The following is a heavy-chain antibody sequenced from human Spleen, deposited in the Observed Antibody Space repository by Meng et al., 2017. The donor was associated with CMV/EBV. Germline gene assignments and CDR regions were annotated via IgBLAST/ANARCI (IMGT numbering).Heavy chain of an antibody. V-gene: IGHV3-21*01. D-gene: IGHD6-6*01. J-gene: IGHJ4*02. CDR2: ISTSSGYI. Sequence: GGSLRLSCAASGFSFRDFCLTWFSQAPGKGLEWVSSISTSSGYIYYADSVKGRFTISRDNAKNSLYLQMNSLRTEDTAVYYCARDRQYSTSSFDYWGQGTLVTVSS. CDR1: GFSFRDFC. CDR3: ARDRQYSTSSFDY.